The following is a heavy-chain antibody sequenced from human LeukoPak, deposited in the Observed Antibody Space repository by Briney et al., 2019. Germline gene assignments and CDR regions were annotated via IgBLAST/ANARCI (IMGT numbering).Heavy chain of an antibody. J-gene: IGHJ4*02. D-gene: IGHD3-10*01. V-gene: IGHV3-30*18. CDR2: ISYDGSNK. Sequence: GRSLRLSCAASGFTFSAYGMHWDRQAQAKGLEWVAFISYDGSNKYYADSVKGRFTISRDNSKNTMYLQMNSLRPEDTAVFYCAKGYGSGSYIVDYWGQGNLVTVSS. CDR1: GFTFSAYG. CDR3: AKGYGSGSYIVDY.